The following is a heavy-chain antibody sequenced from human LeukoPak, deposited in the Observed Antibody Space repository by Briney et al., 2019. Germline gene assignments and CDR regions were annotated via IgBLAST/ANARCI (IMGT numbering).Heavy chain of an antibody. Sequence: SETLSLTCTVSGDSITSYSWTWIRQSAGKGLEWIGRIYTTGTSNYSPSLKSRVTMSEDRTRNQFSLTLRSVTAADSAVYYCAKVASATGSTEWFDPWGQGTLITVSS. V-gene: IGHV4-4*07. D-gene: IGHD1-1*01. CDR1: GDSITSYS. CDR3: AKVASATGSTEWFDP. J-gene: IGHJ5*02. CDR2: IYTTGTS.